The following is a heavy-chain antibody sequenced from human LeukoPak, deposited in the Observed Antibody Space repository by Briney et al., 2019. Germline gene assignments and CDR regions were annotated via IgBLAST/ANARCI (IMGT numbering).Heavy chain of an antibody. CDR1: GFTFDDYA. J-gene: IGHJ4*02. CDR3: AKGLRGTIPRGGPFDC. V-gene: IGHV3-9*01. Sequence: PGGSLSLSCAASGFTFDDYAMHWVRQAPGKGLEWVSGISWNSGSIGYADSVKGRFTISRDNAKDSLYLQMNSLRAEDTALYYCAKGLRGTIPRGGPFDCWGQGTLVTVSS. CDR2: ISWNSGSI. D-gene: IGHD3-10*01.